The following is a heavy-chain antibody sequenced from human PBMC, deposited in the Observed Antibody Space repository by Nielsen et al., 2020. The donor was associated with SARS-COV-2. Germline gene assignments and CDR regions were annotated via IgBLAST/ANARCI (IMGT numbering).Heavy chain of an antibody. D-gene: IGHD3-3*01. V-gene: IGHV4-34*01. CDR2: INDSGNT. CDR1: GGSFSGYY. CDR3: ARAPSSPQFFFRERGEAFDI. J-gene: IGHJ3*02. Sequence: SETLSLTCVVYGGSFSGYYWNWIRQSPGKGLQWIGEINDSGNTDYNPSLKSRVIMSVDTSKNQFSLRLTSVTAADTAVYYCARAPSSPQFFFRERGEAFDIWGQGTTVIVSA.